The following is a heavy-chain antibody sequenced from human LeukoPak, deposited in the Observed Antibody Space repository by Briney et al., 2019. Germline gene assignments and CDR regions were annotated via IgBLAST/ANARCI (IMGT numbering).Heavy chain of an antibody. Sequence: SETLSLTCTVSSDSIYSSNYYWGWIRQPPGKGLEWIGSIYYRGSAYYNPSLKSRVTMSVDTSKNQISLNLSSVTAADTAVYYCTRPGKRWGFDYWGPGTLVTVSS. V-gene: IGHV4-39*01. J-gene: IGHJ4*02. CDR1: SDSIYSSNYY. CDR2: IYYRGSA. CDR3: TRPGKRWGFDY. D-gene: IGHD1-1*01.